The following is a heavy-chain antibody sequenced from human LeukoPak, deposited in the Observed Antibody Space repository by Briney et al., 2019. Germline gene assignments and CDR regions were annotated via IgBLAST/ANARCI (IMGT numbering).Heavy chain of an antibody. CDR2: ISYDGSNK. J-gene: IGHJ4*02. V-gene: IGHV3-30*04. D-gene: IGHD3-10*01. Sequence: TGGSLRLSCAASGFTFNAYAMHWVRQAPGKGLEWVTIISYDGSNKYYSDSVKGRFTISRDNSNNTLYLQMNSLRTKDTAVYYCARAGNYYKEIDCWGQGTLVTVSS. CDR1: GFTFNAYA. CDR3: ARAGNYYKEIDC.